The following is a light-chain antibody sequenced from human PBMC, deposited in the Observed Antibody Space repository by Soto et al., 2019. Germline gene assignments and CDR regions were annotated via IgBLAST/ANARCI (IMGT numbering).Light chain of an antibody. V-gene: IGKV3-15*01. J-gene: IGKJ5*01. Sequence: EIVMTQSPGTLSVSPGARATVSXGPRQSFRLNLAWDPQHPVXXPRIXXXGRXTRATGIPARFIGSGSGKEFTLTISSMQSEEFAVYYCQQYNQWPPSTFGQGTRLEIK. CDR2: GRX. CDR1: QSFRLN. CDR3: QQYNQWPPST.